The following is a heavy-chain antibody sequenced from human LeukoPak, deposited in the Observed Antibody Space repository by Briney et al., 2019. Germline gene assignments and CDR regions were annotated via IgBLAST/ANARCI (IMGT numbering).Heavy chain of an antibody. CDR2: ISGSGGST. CDR1: GFTFSSYA. Sequence: GGSLRLSCAASGFTFSSYAMSWVRQAPGKGLEWVSAISGSGGSTYYADSVKGRFTISRDNSKNTLYLQMNSLRAEDTAVYYCAKDPGTGYYDILTGYPDYWGQGTLVTVSS. J-gene: IGHJ4*02. CDR3: AKDPGTGYYDILTGYPDY. D-gene: IGHD3-9*01. V-gene: IGHV3-23*01.